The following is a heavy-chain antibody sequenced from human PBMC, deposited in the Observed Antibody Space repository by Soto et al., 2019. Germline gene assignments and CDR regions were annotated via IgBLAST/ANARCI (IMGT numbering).Heavy chain of an antibody. Sequence: PETLSLTCTVSGGPISSYYWSWIRQPPGKGLEWIGYVHHSWGSSYNPSLQSRVAISLDTSKSQFSLKVTSVTATDTAVYYCARQGFGPLHGLVDVWGQGTTVTVSS. CDR3: ARQGFGPLHGLVDV. J-gene: IGHJ6*02. CDR2: VHHSWGS. D-gene: IGHD3-10*01. CDR1: GGPISSYY. V-gene: IGHV4-59*08.